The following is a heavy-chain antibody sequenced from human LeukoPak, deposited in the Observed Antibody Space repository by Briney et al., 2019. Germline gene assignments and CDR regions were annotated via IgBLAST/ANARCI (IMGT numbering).Heavy chain of an antibody. J-gene: IGHJ4*02. CDR3: ARSLGGWDPYFDY. CDR2: IYTSGST. V-gene: IGHV4-4*07. Sequence: SETLSLTCTVSGGSISSYYWSWIRQPAGKGLEWIGRIYTSGSTNNPSLKSRITMSVDTSKNQFSLKLSSVTAADTAVYYCARSLGGWDPYFDYWGQGILVTVSS. CDR1: GGSISSYY. D-gene: IGHD3-16*01.